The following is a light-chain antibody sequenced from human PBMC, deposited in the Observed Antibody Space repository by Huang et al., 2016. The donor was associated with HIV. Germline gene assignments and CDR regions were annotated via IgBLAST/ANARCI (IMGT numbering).Light chain of an antibody. CDR2: GAS. V-gene: IGKV3-15*01. CDR3: QQYNNWPQT. CDR1: QSVSSN. Sequence: EIVMTQSPATLSVSPGERATLSCRASQSVSSNLAWYLQKPGQAPRLLIYGASTRATGIPARVSGSGSGTDFTLTISSLQSEDFAVYYCQQYNNWPQTFGQGTKVEIK. J-gene: IGKJ1*01.